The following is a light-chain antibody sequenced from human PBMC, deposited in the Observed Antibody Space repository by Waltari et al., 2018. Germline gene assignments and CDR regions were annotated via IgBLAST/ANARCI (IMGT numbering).Light chain of an antibody. J-gene: IGKJ1*01. Sequence: GGRPTPSSRAGQNIGHYLAWYQQKPGQAPRLLIYGTSTRAAGIPDRFSGSGSGADFSLTITRLEPEDFAVYYCQHHVRLPATFGQGTKV. V-gene: IGKV3-20*01. CDR3: QHHVRLPAT. CDR2: GTS. CDR1: QNIGHY.